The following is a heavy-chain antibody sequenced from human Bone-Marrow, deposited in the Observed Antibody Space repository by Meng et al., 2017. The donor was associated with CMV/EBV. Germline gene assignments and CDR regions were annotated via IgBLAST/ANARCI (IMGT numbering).Heavy chain of an antibody. D-gene: IGHD2-8*01. Sequence: GGSLRLSCAASGFTFSGYAMHWVRQAPGKGLEWVAVIAFDGSNEYYADSVKGRFTITRDNYKNTLYLQMNSLRAEDTAVFYCARVGGDGVWAFDYWGQGNLVNVDS. V-gene: IGHV3-30*04. CDR2: IAFDGSNE. CDR1: GFTFSGYA. J-gene: IGHJ4*02. CDR3: ARVGGDGVWAFDY.